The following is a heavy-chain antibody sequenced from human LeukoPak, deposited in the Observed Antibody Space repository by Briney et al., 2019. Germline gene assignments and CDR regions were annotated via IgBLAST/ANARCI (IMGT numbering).Heavy chain of an antibody. CDR2: ISGSSSII. D-gene: IGHD3-10*01. J-gene: IGHJ6*03. CDR1: GFIFSTYT. Sequence: PGGSLRLSCAASGFIFSTYTMNWVRQAPGKGLEWVSYISGSSSIIYYADSVKGRFTISRDNAKNSLYLQMNSLRAEDTAVYYCARSAREGVQIRGYYYYMDVWDKGTTVTVSS. CDR3: ARSAREGVQIRGYYYYMDV. V-gene: IGHV3-48*04.